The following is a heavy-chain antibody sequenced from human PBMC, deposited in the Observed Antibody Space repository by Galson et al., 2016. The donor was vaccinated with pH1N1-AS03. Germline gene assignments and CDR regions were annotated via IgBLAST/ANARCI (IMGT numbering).Heavy chain of an antibody. CDR2: ISYDTDRE. CDR3: VRETGLNSMWYPFLP. Sequence: SLRLSCAVSGIKFSNYAMYWVRQAPGKGLEWVAFISYDTDREQYADSVKGRYTISKDKHRNMQYLEMNNLRVEDTAVYYCVRETGLNSMWYPFLPWGEGTLVRVSP. V-gene: IGHV3-30*03. CDR1: GIKFSNYA. D-gene: IGHD2-15*01. J-gene: IGHJ1*01.